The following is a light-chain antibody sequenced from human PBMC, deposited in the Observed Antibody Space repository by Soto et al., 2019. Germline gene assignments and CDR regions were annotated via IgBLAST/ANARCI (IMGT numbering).Light chain of an antibody. CDR1: QSVSSNF. CDR2: DSS. V-gene: IGKV3-20*01. Sequence: EIVLTQSPATLSLSPGERATLSCRASQSVSSNFLAWYQHKPGQAPRLLIYDSSSRATGIPDRFSGSGSGTDFTLRIIRLEPEDFAVYYCQQYDISPWTFGQGTKVDIK. J-gene: IGKJ1*01. CDR3: QQYDISPWT.